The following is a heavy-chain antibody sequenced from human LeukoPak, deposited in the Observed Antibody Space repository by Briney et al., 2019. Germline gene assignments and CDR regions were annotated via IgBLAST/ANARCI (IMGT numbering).Heavy chain of an antibody. CDR3: ARRRIAAAGTWFDP. J-gene: IGHJ5*02. V-gene: IGHV3-23*01. CDR2: ISGSGGST. Sequence: GGSPRLSCAASGFTFSSYAMSWVRQAPGKGLEWVSAISGSGGSTYYADSVKGRFTISRDNSKNTLCLQMNSLRAEDTAVYYCARRRIAAAGTWFDPWGQGTLVTVSS. D-gene: IGHD6-13*01. CDR1: GFTFSSYA.